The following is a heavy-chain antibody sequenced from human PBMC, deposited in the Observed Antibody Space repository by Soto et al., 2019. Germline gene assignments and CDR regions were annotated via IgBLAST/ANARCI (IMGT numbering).Heavy chain of an antibody. D-gene: IGHD6-19*01. CDR3: ARDPPYSSGWYAGFDP. CDR2: ISAYNGNT. Sequence: ASVKVSCKASGYTFSSYYLHWVRQAPGQGLEWMGWISAYNGNTNYAQKLQGRVTMTTDTSTSTAYMELRSLRSDDTAVYYCARDPPYSSGWYAGFDPWGQGTPVTVSS. V-gene: IGHV1-18*04. CDR1: GYTFSSYY. J-gene: IGHJ5*02.